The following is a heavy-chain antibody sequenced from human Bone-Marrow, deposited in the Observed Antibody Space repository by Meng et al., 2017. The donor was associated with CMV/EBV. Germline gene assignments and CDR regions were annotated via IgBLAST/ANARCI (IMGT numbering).Heavy chain of an antibody. D-gene: IGHD3-16*01. CDR3: ARDDFTTSFYDL. CDR2: INSDGSSI. J-gene: IGHJ4*02. CDR1: GFNFRTSW. V-gene: IGHV3-74*01. Sequence: GGSLRLSCAASGFNFRTSWIHWVRQAPGKGLVWVSRINSDGSSISYADFVKGRFTISRDNARNTVFLQLNSVTADDTALYYCARDDFTTSFYDLWGQGTLVTVSS.